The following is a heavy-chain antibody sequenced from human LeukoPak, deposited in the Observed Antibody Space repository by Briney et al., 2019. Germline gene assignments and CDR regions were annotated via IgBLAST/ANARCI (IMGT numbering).Heavy chain of an antibody. CDR3: ARASSDYYDSSGPLDY. Sequence: GGSLRLSCAASGFTFSSYSMNWVRQAPGKGLEWVSSISSSSTYIYYADSVKGRFTISRDNAKNSLYLQMNSLRAEDTAVYYCARASSDYYDSSGPLDYWGQGTLVTVSS. V-gene: IGHV3-21*01. CDR1: GFTFSSYS. CDR2: ISSSSTYI. J-gene: IGHJ4*02. D-gene: IGHD3-22*01.